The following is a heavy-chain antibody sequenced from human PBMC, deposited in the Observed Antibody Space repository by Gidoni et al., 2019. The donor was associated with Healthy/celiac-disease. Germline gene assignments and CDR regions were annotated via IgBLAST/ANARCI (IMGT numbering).Heavy chain of an antibody. Sequence: QVQLVQSGADVQKPGSSLKVSCKASGVTFSSYAISWVRQAPGQGLEWMGGIIPIFGTANYEQKFQGRVTITADESTSTADMELSSLRSEDTAVYYWARGVRGPKNGVCLDWGQGTLVTVSS. J-gene: IGHJ4*02. D-gene: IGHD2-8*01. V-gene: IGHV1-69*01. CDR3: ARGVRGPKNGVCLD. CDR2: IIPIFGTA. CDR1: GVTFSSYA.